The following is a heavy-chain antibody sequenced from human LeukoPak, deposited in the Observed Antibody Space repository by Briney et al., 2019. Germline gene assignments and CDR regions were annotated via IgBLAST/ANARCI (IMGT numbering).Heavy chain of an antibody. CDR2: ISSSSSYI. V-gene: IGHV3-21*01. CDR1: GFTFSSYS. J-gene: IGHJ4*02. CDR3: ARGGGYNWIFDY. D-gene: IGHD1-1*01. Sequence: GGSLRLSCAASGFTFSSYSMNWVRQAPGKGLEWVSSISSSSSYIYYADSVKGRFTISRDNAKNSLYLQMNSLRAEDTAVYYCARGGGYNWIFDYWGQGTLVTVSS.